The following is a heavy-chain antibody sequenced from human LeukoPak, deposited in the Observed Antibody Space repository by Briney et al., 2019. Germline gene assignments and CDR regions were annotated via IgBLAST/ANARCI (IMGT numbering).Heavy chain of an antibody. V-gene: IGHV4-31*03. Sequence: SQTLSLTCTVSGGSISSGGYYWSWIRQHPGTGLEWIGYIYYSGSTYYNPSLKSRVTISVDTSKNQFSLKLSSVTAVDTAVYYCARVEGVGYDFWSGYYTGWFDPWGQGTLVTVSS. CDR3: ARVEGVGYDFWSGYYTGWFDP. CDR1: GGSISSGGYY. D-gene: IGHD3-3*01. J-gene: IGHJ5*02. CDR2: IYYSGST.